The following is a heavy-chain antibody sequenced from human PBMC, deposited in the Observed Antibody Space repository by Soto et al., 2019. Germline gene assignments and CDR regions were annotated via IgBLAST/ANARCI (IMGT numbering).Heavy chain of an antibody. CDR2: INPNSGGT. CDR3: ARAGYSSGWYSLWYYYYGMDV. Sequence: ASVKVSCKASGYTFTGYYMHWVRQAPGQGLEWMGWINPNSGGTNYAQKFQGWVTMTRDTSISTAYMELSRLRSDDTAVYYCARAGYSSGWYSLWYYYYGMDVWGQGTTVTVSS. J-gene: IGHJ6*02. V-gene: IGHV1-2*04. CDR1: GYTFTGYY. D-gene: IGHD6-19*01.